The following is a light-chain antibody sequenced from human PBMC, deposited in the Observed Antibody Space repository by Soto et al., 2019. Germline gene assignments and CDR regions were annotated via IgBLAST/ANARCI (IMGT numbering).Light chain of an antibody. Sequence: DIQMNQSPSTLSASVGDRVTITCRASQSISSWLAWYQQKPGKAPKLLIYGASSLESGVPSRFSGSGSGTEFTLTISSLQTDEFATYDCQQYNSYSWTFGQVTKVDIK. CDR2: GAS. V-gene: IGKV1-5*01. J-gene: IGKJ1*01. CDR3: QQYNSYSWT. CDR1: QSISSW.